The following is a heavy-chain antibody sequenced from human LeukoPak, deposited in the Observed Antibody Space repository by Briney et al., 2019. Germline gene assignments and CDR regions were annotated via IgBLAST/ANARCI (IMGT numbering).Heavy chain of an antibody. D-gene: IGHD3-22*01. Sequence: ASVKVSFKASGYTFTGYYMHRVRQAPGQGLEWMGWINPHSGDTIYAQKFQGRVTMTRDTSISTAYMELSRLRSDDTAVFYCARVWLSPYFFDYWGQGTLVTVSS. V-gene: IGHV1-2*02. CDR2: INPHSGDT. J-gene: IGHJ4*02. CDR1: GYTFTGYY. CDR3: ARVWLSPYFFDY.